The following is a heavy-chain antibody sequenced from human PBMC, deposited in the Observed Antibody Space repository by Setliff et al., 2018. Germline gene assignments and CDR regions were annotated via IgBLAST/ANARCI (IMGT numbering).Heavy chain of an antibody. CDR2: IIHTGSI. V-gene: IGHV4-34*12. CDR3: ARSFSRREKFLLDY. Sequence: PSETLSLTCTVSGGSISSYYWSWIRQPPGKGLEWIGEIIHTGSINYNPSLKSRVTISMDTSKNQFSLRLSSVTAADTAVYYCARSFSRREKFLLDYWGQGALVTVSS. J-gene: IGHJ4*02. CDR1: GGSISSYY.